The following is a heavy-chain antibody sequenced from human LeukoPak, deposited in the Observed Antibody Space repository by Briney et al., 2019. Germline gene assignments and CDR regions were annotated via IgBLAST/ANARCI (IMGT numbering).Heavy chain of an antibody. D-gene: IGHD3-22*01. CDR1: GFTFSSYA. CDR2: ISGGGST. CDR3: AKHGTYYYDSSGPY. Sequence: PGGPLRLSCAASGFTFSSYAMSWVRQAPGKGLEWVSAISGGGSTYYADSVKGRFTISRDNSKNTLYLQMNSLRAEDTAVYYCAKHGTYYYDSSGPYWGQGTLVTVSS. J-gene: IGHJ4*02. V-gene: IGHV3-23*01.